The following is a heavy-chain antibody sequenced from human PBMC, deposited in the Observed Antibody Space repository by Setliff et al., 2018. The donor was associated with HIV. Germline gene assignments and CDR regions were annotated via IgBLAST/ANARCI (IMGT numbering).Heavy chain of an antibody. V-gene: IGHV1-2*02. CDR3: ARGPSLRYFDWLEDPYYYMDV. CDR2: INPNSGGT. CDR1: GYTFTVYY. D-gene: IGHD3-9*01. J-gene: IGHJ6*03. Sequence: ASVKVSCKASGYTFTVYYIHWVRQAPGQGLEWMGWINPNSGGTNYAQKFQGRVTMTRDTSISTAYMDLNSLTSDDTAVYYCARGPSLRYFDWLEDPYYYMDVWGKGTTVTVSS.